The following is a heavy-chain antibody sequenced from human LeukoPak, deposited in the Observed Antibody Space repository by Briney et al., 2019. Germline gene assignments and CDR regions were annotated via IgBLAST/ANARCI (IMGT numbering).Heavy chain of an antibody. CDR2: IIPIFGTA. CDR3: ARCTAWSGYYRNWFDP. Sequence: SVKVSCKASGGTFSSYAISWVRQAPGQGLEWMGGIIPIFGTANYAQKFQGRVTITADESTSTAYMELSSLRSEDTAVYYCARCTAWSGYYRNWFDPWGQGTLVTASS. J-gene: IGHJ5*02. D-gene: IGHD3-3*01. CDR1: GGTFSSYA. V-gene: IGHV1-69*01.